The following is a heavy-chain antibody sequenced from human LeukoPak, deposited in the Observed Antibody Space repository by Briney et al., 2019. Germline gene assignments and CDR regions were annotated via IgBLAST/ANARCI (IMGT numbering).Heavy chain of an antibody. J-gene: IGHJ3*02. CDR3: ARPGYSSSWSAFDI. CDR2: ISWNSGSI. D-gene: IGHD6-13*01. V-gene: IGHV3-9*01. CDR1: GFTFDDYA. Sequence: GGSLRLSCAASGFTFDDYAMHWVRQAPGKGLEWVSGISWNSGSIGYADSVKGRFTISRDNAKNSLYLQMNSLRAEDTAVYYCARPGYSSSWSAFDIWGQGTMVTVSS.